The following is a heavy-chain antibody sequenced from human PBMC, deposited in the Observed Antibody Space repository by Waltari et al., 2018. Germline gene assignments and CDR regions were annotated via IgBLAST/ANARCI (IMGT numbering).Heavy chain of an antibody. D-gene: IGHD3-10*01. Sequence: QVQLQESGPGLVKPSETLSLTCSVSGLSITSGYFWAWIRQPPGRGLQWIASVHHSGSTYYNPSLRSRLTISRDTSNNQFSLRLTSVTAADTAVYFCAQFGPKRGGTFESWGQGTLVTVSS. J-gene: IGHJ5*01. CDR3: AQFGPKRGGTFES. CDR1: GLSITSGYF. CDR2: VHHSGST. V-gene: IGHV4-38-2*02.